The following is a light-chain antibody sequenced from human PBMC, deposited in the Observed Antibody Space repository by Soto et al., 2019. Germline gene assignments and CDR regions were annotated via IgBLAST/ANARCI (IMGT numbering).Light chain of an antibody. CDR1: QSISTN. Sequence: EVGMTQSPATLSVSPGERATLSCRASQSISTNLAWYQQKPGQAPRLLMYGASSRGTGVPARFSGSGSGTEFTLTISSLQSEDFAVYSCQQYGSWPPTWSFGQGTKVEVK. V-gene: IGKV3-15*01. CDR3: QQYGSWPPTWS. CDR2: GAS. J-gene: IGKJ1*01.